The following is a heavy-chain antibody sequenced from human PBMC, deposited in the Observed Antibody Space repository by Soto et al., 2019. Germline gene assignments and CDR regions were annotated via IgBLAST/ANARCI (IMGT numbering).Heavy chain of an antibody. V-gene: IGHV3-23*01. CDR2: ISGSGGST. Sequence: EVQLLESGGGLVQPGGSLRLSCAAFGFTFSSYAMSWVRQAPGKGLEWVSAISGSGGSTFYADSVKGRFTISRDNSKNTLFLQMNSLRAEDTALYYCASLSSTWQLDVDFWGQGTLVTVSS. J-gene: IGHJ4*02. CDR3: ASLSSTWQLDVDF. D-gene: IGHD6-13*01. CDR1: GFTFSSYA.